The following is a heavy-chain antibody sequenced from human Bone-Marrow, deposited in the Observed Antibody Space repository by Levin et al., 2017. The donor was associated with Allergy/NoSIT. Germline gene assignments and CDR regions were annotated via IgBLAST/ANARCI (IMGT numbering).Heavy chain of an antibody. J-gene: IGHJ5*02. Sequence: SETLSLTCTVSGGSISSYYWNWIRQPPGKGLEWIGNIYSSGSTIYNPSLQSRVTISVDTSKNQFSLNLNSVTAADTAVYYCARRVYGDHGNWANPWGQGTLVTV. CDR3: ARRVYGDHGNWANP. V-gene: IGHV4-59*01. CDR1: GGSISSYY. CDR2: IYSSGST. D-gene: IGHD2-21*02.